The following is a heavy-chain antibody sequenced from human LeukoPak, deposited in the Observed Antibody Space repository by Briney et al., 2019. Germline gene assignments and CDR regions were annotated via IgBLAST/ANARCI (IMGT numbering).Heavy chain of an antibody. CDR3: ARPGEGSGYSHDAFDI. J-gene: IGHJ3*02. CDR2: IWYDGSNK. CDR1: GFTFSSYG. V-gene: IGHV3-33*01. Sequence: GRSLRLSCAASGFTFSSYGMHWVRQAPGKGLEWVAVIWYDGSNKYYADSVKGQFTISRDNSKNTLYLQMNSLRAEDTAVYYCARPGEGSGYSHDAFDIWGQGTMVTVSS. D-gene: IGHD3-3*01.